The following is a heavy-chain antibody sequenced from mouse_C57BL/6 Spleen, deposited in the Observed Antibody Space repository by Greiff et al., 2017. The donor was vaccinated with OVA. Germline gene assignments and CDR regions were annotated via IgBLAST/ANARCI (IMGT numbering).Heavy chain of an antibody. CDR2: INPSNGGT. CDR1: GYTFTSYW. CDR3: ASPIYYGSSYDAMDY. Sequence: QVQLQQPGTELVKPGASVKLSCKASGYTFTSYWMHWVKQRPGQGLEWIGNINPSNGGTNYNEKFKSKATLTVDKSSSTAYMQLSSLTSEDSAVYDCASPIYYGSSYDAMDYWGQGTSVTVSS. V-gene: IGHV1-53*01. D-gene: IGHD1-1*01. J-gene: IGHJ4*01.